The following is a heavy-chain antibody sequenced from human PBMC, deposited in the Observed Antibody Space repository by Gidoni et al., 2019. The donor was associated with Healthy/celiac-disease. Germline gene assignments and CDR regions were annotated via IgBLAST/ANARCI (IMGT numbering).Heavy chain of an antibody. V-gene: IGHV3-21*01. D-gene: IGHD2-15*01. J-gene: IGHJ3*02. CDR1: GFTFSSSS. CDR3: ARDTVLVVVAATLAFDI. CDR2: ISSSSSYI. Sequence: EVQLVESGGGLVKPGGSLRLSCAASGFTFSSSSMNWVRQAPGKGLAWFASISSSSSYIYYADSVKGRFTISRDNAKNSLYLQMNSLRAEDTAVYYCARDTVLVVVAATLAFDIWGQGTMVTVSS.